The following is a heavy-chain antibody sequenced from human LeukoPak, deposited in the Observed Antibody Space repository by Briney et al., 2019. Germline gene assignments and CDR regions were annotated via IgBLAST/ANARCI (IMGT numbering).Heavy chain of an antibody. CDR2: VFPGDSDT. CDR1: GYSFTNSW. D-gene: IGHD3-10*01. CDR3: ARLFGGSRGYFDY. V-gene: IGHV5-51*01. J-gene: IGHJ4*02. Sequence: GESLKISCKGSGYSFTNSWIAWVRQMPGRGLEWMGIVFPGDSDTRYSPSFQGQVTISADKSISTAYLQWSSLKASDTALYYCARLFGGSRGYFDYWGQGALVTVSS.